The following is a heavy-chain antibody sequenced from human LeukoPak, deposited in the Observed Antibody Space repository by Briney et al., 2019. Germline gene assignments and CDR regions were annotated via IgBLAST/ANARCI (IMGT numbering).Heavy chain of an antibody. CDR2: INHSGST. Sequence: SETLSLTCAVYGGSFSGYYWSWIRQPPGKGLEWIGEINHSGSTNYNPSLKSRATISVDTSKNQFSLKLSSVTAADTAVYYCARGSIAAADGGPRTDYWGQGTLVTVSS. CDR1: GGSFSGYY. V-gene: IGHV4-34*01. CDR3: ARGSIAAADGGPRTDY. J-gene: IGHJ4*02. D-gene: IGHD6-13*01.